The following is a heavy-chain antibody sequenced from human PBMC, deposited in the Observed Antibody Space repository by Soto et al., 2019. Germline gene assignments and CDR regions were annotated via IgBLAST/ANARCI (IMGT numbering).Heavy chain of an antibody. J-gene: IGHJ3*02. CDR1: GGTFSSYT. V-gene: IGHV1-69*02. CDR2: IIPILGIA. Sequence: SVKVSCKASGGTFSSYTISWVRQAPGQGLEWMGRIIPILGIANYAQKFQGRVTITADKSTSTAYMELSSLRSEDTAVYYCARRDYYDSSGPDIWGQGTMVTVSS. CDR3: ARRDYYDSSGPDI. D-gene: IGHD3-22*01.